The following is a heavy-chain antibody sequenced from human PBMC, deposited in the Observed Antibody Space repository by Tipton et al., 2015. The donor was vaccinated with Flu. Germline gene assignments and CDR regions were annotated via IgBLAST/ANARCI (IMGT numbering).Heavy chain of an antibody. CDR1: GFTFRNHV. V-gene: IGHV3-30*03. CDR2: LSFDGIDA. Sequence: RSLRLSCAASGFTFRNHVMHWVRQAPGKGLEWVASLSFDGIDAKYADSVKGRFIISRDNSKNGLHLQVDSLRPEDTAVYYCTRERGRFELVGAASSLDLWGQGTLVVVSS. J-gene: IGHJ5*02. D-gene: IGHD3-16*01. CDR3: TRERGRFELVGAASSLDL.